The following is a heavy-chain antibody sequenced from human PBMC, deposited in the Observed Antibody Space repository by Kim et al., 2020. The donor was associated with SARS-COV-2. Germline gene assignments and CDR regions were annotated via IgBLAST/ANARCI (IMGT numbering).Heavy chain of an antibody. CDR2: ITTYNGNA. D-gene: IGHD2-2*01. Sequence: ASVKVSCKASGYSFTNYGINWVRQAPGHGLEWMGWITTYNGNAIYAQTLQGRVTMTTDTSTNTAYMEVRSLRSDDTAVYFCARGLGYCSTTSCYSHFDYWGQETLVHVSS. V-gene: IGHV1-18*04. CDR3: ARGLGYCSTTSCYSHFDY. CDR1: GYSFTNYG. J-gene: IGHJ4*02.